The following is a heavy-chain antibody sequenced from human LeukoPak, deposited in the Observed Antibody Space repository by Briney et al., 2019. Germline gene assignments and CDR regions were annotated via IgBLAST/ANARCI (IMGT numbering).Heavy chain of an antibody. J-gene: IGHJ3*02. CDR3: ATGNGDFDAFDI. Sequence: ASVKVSCKASGYTFTSYDINWVRQATGQGLEWMGWMNPNSGNTGYAQKFQGRVTMTRNTYISTAYMELSSLRSEDTAVYYCATGNGDFDAFDIWGQGTMVTVSS. V-gene: IGHV1-8*01. CDR1: GYTFTSYD. D-gene: IGHD4-17*01. CDR2: MNPNSGNT.